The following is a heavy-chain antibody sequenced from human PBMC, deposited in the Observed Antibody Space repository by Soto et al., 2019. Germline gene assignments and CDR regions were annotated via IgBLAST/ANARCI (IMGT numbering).Heavy chain of an antibody. D-gene: IGHD3-16*02. CDR3: ATYRA. CDR1: GGSISRTTYS. J-gene: IGHJ5*02. CDR2: IYYSGRT. V-gene: IGHV4-39*01. Sequence: QVQLQESGPGLVKPSETLSLTCSVSGGSISRTTYSWGWIRQPPGKGLEWIGSIYYSGRTYYIPSLKSRVTISVDTFKNQFSLKLTSVTAADTAVYYCATYRAWGQGTLVTVSS.